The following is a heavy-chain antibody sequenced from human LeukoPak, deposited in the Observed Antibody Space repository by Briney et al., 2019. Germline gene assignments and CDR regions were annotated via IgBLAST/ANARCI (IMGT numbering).Heavy chain of an antibody. CDR1: GFTFSSYA. CDR2: ISSDGGST. J-gene: IGHJ6*03. V-gene: IGHV3-64*01. Sequence: GGSLRLSCAASGFTFSSYAIHWVRQAPGKGLEYVSAISSDGGSTYYANSVKGRFTISRDNSKNTLYLQMGSLRAEDMAVYYCARFVAWLDYYMGVWGKGTTVTVSS. D-gene: IGHD3-10*01. CDR3: ARFVAWLDYYMGV.